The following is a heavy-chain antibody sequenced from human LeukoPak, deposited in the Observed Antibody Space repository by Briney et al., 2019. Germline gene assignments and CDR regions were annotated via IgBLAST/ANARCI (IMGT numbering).Heavy chain of an antibody. CDR2: IYYRGTA. Sequence: PSETLSLTCTLSVGSVSGYFWSWIRQPPGQGLEWMGCIYYRGTAGSNPSLRSLVTLSLDTSKHHFPLKLHSVIAANWAVFFLSRHVPTPSYGNRGPFDYWGQGTLVTVSS. CDR3: SRHVPTPSYGNRGPFDY. D-gene: IGHD2-15*01. J-gene: IGHJ4*02. V-gene: IGHV4-59*08. CDR1: VGSVSGYF.